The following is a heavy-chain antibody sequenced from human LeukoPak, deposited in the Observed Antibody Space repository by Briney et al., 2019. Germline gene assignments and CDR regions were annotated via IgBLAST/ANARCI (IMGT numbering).Heavy chain of an antibody. CDR3: AKGLRFLEWLSIDFDY. D-gene: IGHD3-3*01. Sequence: PGGSLRLSCAASGFTFSSYAMSWVRQAPGKGLEWVSAISGSGGSTYYADSVKGRFTISRDNSKNTLYLQMNSLRAEDTAVYYCAKGLRFLEWLSIDFDYWGQGTLVTVSS. J-gene: IGHJ4*02. V-gene: IGHV3-23*01. CDR1: GFTFSSYA. CDR2: ISGSGGST.